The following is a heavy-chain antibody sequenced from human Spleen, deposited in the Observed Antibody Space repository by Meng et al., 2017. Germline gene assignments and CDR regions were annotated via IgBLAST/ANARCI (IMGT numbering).Heavy chain of an antibody. Sequence: QVQLQEPGPGLEKPSQPLSLNCTVSAGSISSGNYYWSWIRQPPGKGLEWIGYIFYSGSTYYNPSLKSRVTISVDTSKNQFSLKLSSVTAADTAVYYCASDRPITIFGVARYYLDYWGQGTLVTVSS. V-gene: IGHV4-30-4*01. D-gene: IGHD3-3*01. CDR1: AGSISSGNYY. J-gene: IGHJ4*02. CDR2: IFYSGST. CDR3: ASDRPITIFGVARYYLDY.